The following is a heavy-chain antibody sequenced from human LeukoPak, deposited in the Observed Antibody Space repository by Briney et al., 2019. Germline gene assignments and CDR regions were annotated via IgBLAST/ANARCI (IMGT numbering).Heavy chain of an antibody. D-gene: IGHD1-26*01. CDR2: IYSGGST. Sequence: GGSLRLSCAASGFTVSSNYMSWVRQAPGKGLEWVSVIYSGGSTYYADSVKGRFTISRHNSKNTLYLQMNSLRVEDTAVYYCARDAYSGRRGRFDIWGQGTMVTVSS. CDR1: GFTVSSNY. CDR3: ARDAYSGRRGRFDI. J-gene: IGHJ3*02. V-gene: IGHV3-53*04.